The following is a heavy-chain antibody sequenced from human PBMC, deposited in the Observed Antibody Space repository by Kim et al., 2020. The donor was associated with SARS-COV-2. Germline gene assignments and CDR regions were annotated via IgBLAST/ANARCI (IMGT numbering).Heavy chain of an antibody. CDR3: AGDGAAPWTHWFDP. J-gene: IGHJ5*02. CDR1: GGSISSYY. D-gene: IGHD6-13*01. CDR2: IYYSGST. Sequence: SETLSLICTVSGGSISSYYWSWIRQPPGKGLEWIGYIYYSGSTNYNPSLKSRVTISVDTSKNQFALKLSSVTAADTAVYYCAGDGAAPWTHWFDPWGQGTLVTVSA. V-gene: IGHV4-59*01.